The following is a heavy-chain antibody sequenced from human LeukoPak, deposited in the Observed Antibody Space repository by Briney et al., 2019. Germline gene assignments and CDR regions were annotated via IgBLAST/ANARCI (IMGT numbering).Heavy chain of an antibody. V-gene: IGHV3-48*02. CDR1: GFIFKTYC. Sequence: GGSLRLSCAASGFIFKTYCVSWVRQAPGKGLEWLSYITSNSNDKYYADSVKGRFTISRDNAKDSLHLQMDSLRDEDTAVYYCARYYDRSGFYRDAFDLWGQGTMVTVSS. J-gene: IGHJ3*01. D-gene: IGHD3-22*01. CDR2: ITSNSNDK. CDR3: ARYYDRSGFYRDAFDL.